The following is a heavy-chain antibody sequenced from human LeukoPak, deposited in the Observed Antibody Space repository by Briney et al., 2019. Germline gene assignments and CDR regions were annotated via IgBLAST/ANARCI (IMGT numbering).Heavy chain of an antibody. Sequence: GASVKVSCMASGYTFTYYGLNWRRQDPGHGLEWVGWISAYNGNTNYAQKLQDRVTMTTDASTSTAYLELRSLRSDDTAVYYCARDRTAVPAAGSDSWGQGTLVTVSS. V-gene: IGHV1-18*01. CDR1: GYTFTYYG. D-gene: IGHD2-2*01. CDR3: ARDRTAVPAAGSDS. CDR2: ISAYNGNT. J-gene: IGHJ5*01.